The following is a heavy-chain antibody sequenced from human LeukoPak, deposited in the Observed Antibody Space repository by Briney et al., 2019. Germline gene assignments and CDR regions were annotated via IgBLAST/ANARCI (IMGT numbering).Heavy chain of an antibody. J-gene: IGHJ4*02. V-gene: IGHV4-39*07. CDR3: ARGYDSSGYYLFGY. CDR1: DGSISSSSYY. CDR2: IQYSGST. Sequence: SETLSLTCTVSDGSISSSSYYWGWIRQPPGKGLEWIGSIQYSGSTFYNPSLKSRVTISVGTSKNQFSLKLSSVTAADTAVYYCARGYDSSGYYLFGYWGQGTLVTVSS. D-gene: IGHD3-22*01.